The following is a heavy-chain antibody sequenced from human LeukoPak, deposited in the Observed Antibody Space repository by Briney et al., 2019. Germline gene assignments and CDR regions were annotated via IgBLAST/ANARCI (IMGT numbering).Heavy chain of an antibody. CDR3: ARGQIDLRITMIVVVRNNWFDP. D-gene: IGHD3-22*01. CDR1: GGSISYYY. J-gene: IGHJ5*02. V-gene: IGHV4-34*01. Sequence: PSETLSLTCTVSGGSISYYYWSWIRQPPGKGLEWIGEINHSGSTNYNPSLKSRVTISVDTSKNQFSLKLSSVTAADTAVYYCARGQIDLRITMIVVVRNNWFDPWGQGTLVTVSS. CDR2: INHSGST.